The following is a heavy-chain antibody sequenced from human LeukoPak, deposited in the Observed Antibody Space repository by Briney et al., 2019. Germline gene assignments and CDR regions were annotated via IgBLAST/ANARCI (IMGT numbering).Heavy chain of an antibody. Sequence: GGSLRLSCAASGFTFSSYEMHWVRQAPGKGLEWVSYISSSGSTIYYADSVKGRFTISRDNAKNSLYLQMNSLRAEDTAVYYCARDSSIASDYWGQGTLVTVSS. CDR2: ISSSGSTI. CDR1: GFTFSSYE. J-gene: IGHJ4*02. V-gene: IGHV3-48*03. CDR3: ARDSSIASDY. D-gene: IGHD6-6*01.